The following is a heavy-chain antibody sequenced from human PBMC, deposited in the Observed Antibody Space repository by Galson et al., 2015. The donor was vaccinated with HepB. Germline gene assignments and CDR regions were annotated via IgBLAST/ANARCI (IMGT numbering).Heavy chain of an antibody. CDR3: AREGDYVWGSYRYTFLRAFDI. V-gene: IGHV1-18*04. J-gene: IGHJ3*02. D-gene: IGHD3-16*02. CDR1: GYTFTSYG. Sequence: SVKVSCKASGYTFTSYGISWVRQAPGQGLEWMGWISAYNGNTNYAQKLQGRVTMTTDTSTSTAYMELRSLRSDDTAVYYCAREGDYVWGSYRYTFLRAFDIWGQGTMVTVSS. CDR2: ISAYNGNT.